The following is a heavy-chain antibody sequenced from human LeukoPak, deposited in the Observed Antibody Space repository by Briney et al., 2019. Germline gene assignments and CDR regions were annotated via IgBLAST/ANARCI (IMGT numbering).Heavy chain of an antibody. V-gene: IGHV1-46*01. CDR1: GYTFTNYY. J-gene: IGHJ4*02. CDR3: SRGEYQLLYDY. CDR2: INASGGST. Sequence: WASVKVSCQASGYTFTNYYMHWVRQAPGQGLEWMGIINASGGSTSYAQTFQGRITMTRDTSTSTVYMELSSLRSEDTAVYYCSRGEYQLLYDYWGQGTLVTVSS. D-gene: IGHD2-2*02.